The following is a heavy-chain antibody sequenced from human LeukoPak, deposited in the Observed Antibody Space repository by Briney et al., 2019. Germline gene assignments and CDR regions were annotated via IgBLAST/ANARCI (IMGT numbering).Heavy chain of an antibody. Sequence: QTGGSLRLSCAASGFTFSSYGMHWVRQAPGKGLEWAAFIRYDGSNKYYADSVKGRFTISRDNSKNTLYLEMNSLRAEDTAVYYCAKDAGVTPPNWFDPWGQGTLVTVSS. CDR3: AKDAGVTPPNWFDP. J-gene: IGHJ5*02. V-gene: IGHV3-30*02. CDR2: IRYDGSNK. D-gene: IGHD3-10*01. CDR1: GFTFSSYG.